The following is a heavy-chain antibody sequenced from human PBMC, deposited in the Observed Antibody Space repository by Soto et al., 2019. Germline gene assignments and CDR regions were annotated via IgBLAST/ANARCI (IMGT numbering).Heavy chain of an antibody. D-gene: IGHD6-13*01. V-gene: IGHV3-11*06. J-gene: IGHJ5*02. CDR1: GFTFSDYY. CDR3: AREPRIAAAGTPFSFDP. CDR2: ISSSSSYT. Sequence: PGGSLRLSCAASGFTFSDYYMSWIRQAPGKGLEWVSYISSSSSYTNYADSVKGRFTISRDNAKNSLYLQMNSLRAEDTAVYYCAREPRIAAAGTPFSFDPWGQGTLVTVSS.